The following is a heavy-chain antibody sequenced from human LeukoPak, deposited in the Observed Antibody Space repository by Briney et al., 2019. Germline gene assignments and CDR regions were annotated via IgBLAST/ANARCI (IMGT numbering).Heavy chain of an antibody. CDR1: GFMFDDYT. V-gene: IGHV3-43*01. CDR2: ISWDGGIT. Sequence: PGGSLRLSCAASGFMFDDYTMDWVRQVPGKGLEWVSLISWDGGITHYADSVKGRFTISRDNSRSSLYLQMNSLRSEDTALYYCAKGNSIAVAGFFDYWGQGTLVTVSS. D-gene: IGHD6-19*01. J-gene: IGHJ4*02. CDR3: AKGNSIAVAGFFDY.